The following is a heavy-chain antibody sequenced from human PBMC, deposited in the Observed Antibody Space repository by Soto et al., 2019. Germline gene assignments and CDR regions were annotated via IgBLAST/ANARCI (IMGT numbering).Heavy chain of an antibody. V-gene: IGHV4-4*07. CDR1: GGSISSYY. J-gene: IGHJ4*02. CDR2: IYTSGST. CDR3: AREVVVIGRAYYFDY. Sequence: QVQLQESGPGLVKPSETLSLTCTVSGGSISSYYWSWIRQPAGKGLEWIGRIYTSGSTNYNPSHKSRVTMSVDTSKNQFSLKLSSVTAADTAVYYCAREVVVIGRAYYFDYWGQGTLVTVSS. D-gene: IGHD3-22*01.